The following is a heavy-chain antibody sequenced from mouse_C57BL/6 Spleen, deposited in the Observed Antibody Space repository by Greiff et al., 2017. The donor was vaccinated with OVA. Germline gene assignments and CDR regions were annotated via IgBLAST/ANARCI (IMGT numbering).Heavy chain of an antibody. CDR1: GFSLTSYG. D-gene: IGHD1-2*01. CDR3: ARELRHWYFDV. V-gene: IGHV2-2*01. CDR2: IWSGGST. Sequence: VQLQQSGPGLVQPSQSLSITCTVSGFSLTSYGVHWVRQSPGKGLEWLGVIWSGGSTDYNAAFISRLSISKDNSKSQVFFKMNSLQADDTAIYYCARELRHWYFDVWGTGTTVTVSS. J-gene: IGHJ1*03.